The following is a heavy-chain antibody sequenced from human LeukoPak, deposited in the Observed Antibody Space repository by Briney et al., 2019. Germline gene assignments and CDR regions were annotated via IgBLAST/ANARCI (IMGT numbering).Heavy chain of an antibody. Sequence: SETLSLTCTVSGGSISNYYWGWIRQPPGKGLEYIGYIYYTGSTNYNPSLKSRVTISVDTSKNQFSLKVTSVTAADTAVYYCARLLWNGRGAFDILGRGTLVTVSS. CDR3: ARLLWNGRGAFDI. D-gene: IGHD1-1*01. CDR1: GGSISNYY. V-gene: IGHV4-59*08. J-gene: IGHJ3*02. CDR2: IYYTGST.